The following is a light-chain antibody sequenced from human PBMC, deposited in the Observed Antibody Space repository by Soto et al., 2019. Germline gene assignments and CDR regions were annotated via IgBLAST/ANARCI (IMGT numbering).Light chain of an antibody. CDR1: QSVSSN. V-gene: IGKV3-15*01. J-gene: IGKJ1*01. Sequence: EIVMTQSLATLSVSPGERATLSCRASQSVSSNLAWYQQKPGQAPRLLIYGASTRATGIPARFSGSGSGTEFTLTISSLQSEDFAVYYCQQYNNRRWTFGQGTKVDIK. CDR3: QQYNNRRWT. CDR2: GAS.